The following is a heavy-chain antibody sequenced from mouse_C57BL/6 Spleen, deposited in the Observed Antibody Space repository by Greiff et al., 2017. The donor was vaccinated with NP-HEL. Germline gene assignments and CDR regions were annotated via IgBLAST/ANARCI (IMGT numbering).Heavy chain of an antibody. Sequence: VQLQQSGAELVKPGASVKLSCTASGFNIKDYYMHWVKQRTEQGLEWIGRIDPEDGETKYVPKFQGKATITADTSSDTAYLQLSSLTSEDTDVYYCARSDYSNYVGYWGQGTTLTVSS. J-gene: IGHJ2*01. V-gene: IGHV14-2*01. CDR3: ARSDYSNYVGY. CDR1: GFNIKDYY. CDR2: IDPEDGET. D-gene: IGHD2-5*01.